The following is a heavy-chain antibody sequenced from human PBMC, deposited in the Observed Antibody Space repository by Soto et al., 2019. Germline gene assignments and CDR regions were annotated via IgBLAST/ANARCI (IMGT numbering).Heavy chain of an antibody. Sequence: QVQLQESGPGLVKPSGTLSLTCAVSGGSVTISNWWSWVRQTPGKGLEWIGQIHHSGSTNYNPSRTSRITISVDTTKNQFSLEMKSVTAADTVVYYCARVGYYFHMDVWGKGTTVTVSS. CDR2: IHHSGST. D-gene: IGHD2-15*01. J-gene: IGHJ6*03. V-gene: IGHV4-4*02. CDR1: GGSVTISNW. CDR3: ARVGYYFHMDV.